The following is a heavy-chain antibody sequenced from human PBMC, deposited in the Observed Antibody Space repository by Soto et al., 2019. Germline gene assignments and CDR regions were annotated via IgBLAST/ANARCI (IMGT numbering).Heavy chain of an antibody. CDR2: MSNDGSNK. V-gene: IGHV3-30*18. CDR3: AKDGPSEVVQQLAWYFDL. D-gene: IGHD6-13*01. Sequence: QAQLVESGGGVVQPGRSLRLSCAASGFTFSSHGMHWVRQAPGKGLEWVTVMSNDGSNKYYADSVKGRFTISRDNFKNTLYLQMNSLRAEDTAVYYCAKDGPSEVVQQLAWYFDLWGRGTLVIVSS. J-gene: IGHJ2*01. CDR1: GFTFSSHG.